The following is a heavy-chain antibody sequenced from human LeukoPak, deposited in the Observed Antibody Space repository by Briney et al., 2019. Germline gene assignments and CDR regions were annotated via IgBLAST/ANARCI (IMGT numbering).Heavy chain of an antibody. CDR1: GYIFTSYD. D-gene: IGHD3-22*01. V-gene: IGHV1-2*02. CDR3: ARPERFYGDSGYSFDY. CDR2: MNPNSGGT. J-gene: IGHJ4*02. Sequence: ASVKVSCKASGYIFTSYDINWVRQATGQGLEWMGWMNPNSGGTNYAQKFQGRVTMTRDTSISTAYMELSRLRSDDTAVYYCARPERFYGDSGYSFDYWGQGTLVTVSS.